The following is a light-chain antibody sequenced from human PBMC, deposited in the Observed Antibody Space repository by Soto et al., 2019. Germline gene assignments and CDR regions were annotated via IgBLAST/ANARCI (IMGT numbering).Light chain of an antibody. V-gene: IGKV1-39*01. J-gene: IGKJ5*01. CDR3: QQTFGKPLVT. CDR2: AAS. Sequence: DIQMTQSPSSLSASVGDRATITCRASESIRIHLNWYQQKPGKAPRLLIYAASRLQSGVPSRFSGTGSGTDFTLTISSLQPEDFAIYYCQQTFGKPLVTFGQGTRLEI. CDR1: ESIRIH.